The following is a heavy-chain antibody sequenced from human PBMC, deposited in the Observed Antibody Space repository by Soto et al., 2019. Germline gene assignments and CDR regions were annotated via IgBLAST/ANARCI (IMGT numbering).Heavy chain of an antibody. CDR3: ARDLAMIVVVITTPRYHGMDV. CDR1: GFTFSSYS. CDR2: ISSSSSYI. V-gene: IGHV3-21*01. Sequence: GGSLRLSCAASGFTFSSYSMNWVRQAPGKGLEWVSSISSSSSYIYYADSVKGRFTISRDNAKNSLYLQMNSLRAEDTAVYYCARDLAMIVVVITTPRYHGMDVWGQGTTVTVS. J-gene: IGHJ6*02. D-gene: IGHD3-22*01.